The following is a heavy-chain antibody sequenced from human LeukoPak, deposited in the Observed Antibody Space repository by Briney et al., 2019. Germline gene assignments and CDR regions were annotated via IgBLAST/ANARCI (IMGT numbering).Heavy chain of an antibody. CDR1: GFTFSSYS. CDR3: ARVWFATRVWAFDY. D-gene: IGHD2-15*01. J-gene: IGHJ4*02. CDR2: IYSGGST. V-gene: IGHV3-53*04. Sequence: GGSLRLSCAASGFTFSSYSMNWVRQAAGKGLEWVSVIYSGGSTYYADSVKGRFTISRHNSKNTLYLQMNSLRAEDTAVYYCARVWFATRVWAFDYWGQGTLVTVSS.